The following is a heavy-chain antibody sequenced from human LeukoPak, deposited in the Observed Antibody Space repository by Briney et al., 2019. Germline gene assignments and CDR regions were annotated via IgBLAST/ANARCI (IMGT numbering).Heavy chain of an antibody. CDR2: IYYSGST. J-gene: IGHJ4*02. Sequence: SETLSLTCTVSGGSISSSSYYWGWIRQPPGKGLEWIGSIYYSGSTYYNPSLKSRVTISVDTSKNQFSLKLSSVTAADTAVYYCARGRAIYSSSSRGGYFDYWGQGTLVTVSS. CDR3: ARGRAIYSSSSRGGYFDY. V-gene: IGHV4-39*07. CDR1: GGSISSSSYY. D-gene: IGHD6-6*01.